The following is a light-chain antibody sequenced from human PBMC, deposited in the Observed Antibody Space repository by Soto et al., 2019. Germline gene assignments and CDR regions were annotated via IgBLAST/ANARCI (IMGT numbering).Light chain of an antibody. CDR2: GAS. CDR1: QSISGSY. CDR3: QQYGSSQT. Sequence: EIVLTQSPGTLSLSPGERATLSCRASQSISGSYLAWYQQKPGQAPRLLIYGASSRATGIPDTFSGSGSGTDFTLTISRLEPEDVAVYYCQQYGSSQTFGQGTKVEIK. V-gene: IGKV3-20*01. J-gene: IGKJ1*01.